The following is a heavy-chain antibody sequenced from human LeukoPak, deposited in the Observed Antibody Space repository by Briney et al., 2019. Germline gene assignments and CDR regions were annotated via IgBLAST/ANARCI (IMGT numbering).Heavy chain of an antibody. CDR2: IYYSGST. V-gene: IGHV4-61*08. CDR1: GGSISSGGYY. CDR3: ARQSSSWYRVNWYFDL. J-gene: IGHJ2*01. Sequence: SQTLSLTCTVSGGSISSGGYYWSWIRQPPGKGLEWIGYIYYSGSTNYNPSLKSRVTISVDTSKNQFSLKLSSVTAADTAVYYCARQSSSWYRVNWYFDLWGRGTLVTVSS. D-gene: IGHD6-13*01.